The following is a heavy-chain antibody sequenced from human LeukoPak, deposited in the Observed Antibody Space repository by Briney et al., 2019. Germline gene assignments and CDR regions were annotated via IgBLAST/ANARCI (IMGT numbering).Heavy chain of an antibody. J-gene: IGHJ4*02. D-gene: IGHD2-21*02. V-gene: IGHV3-23*01. Sequence: GGSLRLSCAASGFTFSSYAMSWVLQAPGKGLEWVSAISGSGGSTYYADSVKGRFTISRDNSKDTLYLQMNSLRAEDTAVYYCAKDPTVVVTVVDYWGQGTLVTVSS. CDR2: ISGSGGST. CDR1: GFTFSSYA. CDR3: AKDPTVVVTVVDY.